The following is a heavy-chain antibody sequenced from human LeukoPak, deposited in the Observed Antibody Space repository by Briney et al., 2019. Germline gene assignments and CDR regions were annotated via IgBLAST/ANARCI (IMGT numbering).Heavy chain of an antibody. D-gene: IGHD4-11*01. Sequence: ASVKVSCKASGYTFTSYGITWVRQAPGQGLEWTGWISAKNGNTKYVQKFQGRVTMTTDTSTNTAYMELRSLRSDDTAVYYCARGAMTTVTTYLDYWGQGTLVTVSS. CDR2: ISAKNGNT. V-gene: IGHV1-18*01. CDR3: ARGAMTTVTTYLDY. CDR1: GYTFTSYG. J-gene: IGHJ4*02.